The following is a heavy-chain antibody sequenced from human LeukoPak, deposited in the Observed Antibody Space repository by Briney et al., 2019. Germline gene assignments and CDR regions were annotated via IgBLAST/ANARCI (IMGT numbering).Heavy chain of an antibody. J-gene: IGHJ6*02. V-gene: IGHV3-7*01. D-gene: IGHD3-3*01. CDR2: IKQDGSEK. CDR1: GFTFSSYG. CDR3: ARDDYDFWSGHRYGMDV. Sequence: PGRSLRLSCAASGFTFSSYGMPWVRQAPGKGLEWVANIKQDGSEKYYVDSVKGRFTISRDNAKNSLYLQMNSLRAEDTAVYYCARDDYDFWSGHRYGMDVWGQGTTVTVSS.